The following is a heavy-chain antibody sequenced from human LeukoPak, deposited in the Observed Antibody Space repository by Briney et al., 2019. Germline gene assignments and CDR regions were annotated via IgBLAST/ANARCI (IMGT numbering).Heavy chain of an antibody. CDR1: GFTFSSYG. CDR3: ARWGTAGLDY. Sequence: GGSLRLSCAASGFTFSSYGMHWVRQAPGKGLEYVSAISSDGGSTYYANSVKGRFTISRDNSKNTLYLQMGSLRGEDMAVYYCARWGTAGLDYWGQGTLVTVSS. V-gene: IGHV3-64*01. J-gene: IGHJ4*02. CDR2: ISSDGGST. D-gene: IGHD3-16*01.